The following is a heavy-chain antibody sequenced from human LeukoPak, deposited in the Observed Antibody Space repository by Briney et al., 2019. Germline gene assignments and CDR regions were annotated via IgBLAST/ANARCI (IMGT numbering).Heavy chain of an antibody. CDR3: TTAPAQSDY. J-gene: IGHJ4*02. Sequence: PGGSLRLSCAASGFTFSNAWMSWVRQAPGKGLEWVGCIKRKTDSGTTDYAAPVKGRFTISRDDSKNTLYLQMNSLKTEDTAVYYCTTAPAQSDYWGQRTLVTVSS. CDR1: GFTFSNAW. D-gene: IGHD2-2*01. V-gene: IGHV3-15*01. CDR2: IKRKTDSGTT.